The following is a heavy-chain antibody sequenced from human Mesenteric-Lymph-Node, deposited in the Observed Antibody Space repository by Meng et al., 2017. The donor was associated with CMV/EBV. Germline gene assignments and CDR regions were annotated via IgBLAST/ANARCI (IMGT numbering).Heavy chain of an antibody. Sequence: GESLKISCAASGFTLRSHSIHWVRQAPGKGLEWVSSVTFSGRYFYYADSVKGRFVISRDNPDNSLDLEMNRLRAEDTAVYYCARERLVWSYGDAFDVWGQGTKVTVSS. V-gene: IGHV3-21*01. CDR3: ARERLVWSYGDAFDV. J-gene: IGHJ3*01. D-gene: IGHD1-26*01. CDR1: GFTLRSHS. CDR2: VTFSGRYF.